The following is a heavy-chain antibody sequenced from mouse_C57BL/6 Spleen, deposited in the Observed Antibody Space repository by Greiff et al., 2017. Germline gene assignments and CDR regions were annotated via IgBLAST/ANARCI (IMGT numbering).Heavy chain of an antibody. J-gene: IGHJ4*01. CDR2: IYPGSGNT. Sequence: QVQLKQSGAELVRPGASVKLSCKASGYTFTDYYINWVKQRPGQRLEWIARIYPGSGNTYYNEKFKGKATLTAEKSSSTAYMQLSSLTSEDSAVYFCARRPHALDYWGQGTSVTVSS. V-gene: IGHV1-76*01. CDR1: GYTFTDYY. CDR3: ARRPHALDY.